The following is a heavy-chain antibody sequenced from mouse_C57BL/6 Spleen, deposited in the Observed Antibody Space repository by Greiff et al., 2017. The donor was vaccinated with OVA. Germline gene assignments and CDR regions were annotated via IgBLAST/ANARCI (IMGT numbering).Heavy chain of an antibody. CDR2: IDPSDSYT. J-gene: IGHJ4*01. CDR3: ARYAGDY. D-gene: IGHD2-10*02. Sequence: QVQLQQPGAELVKPGASVKLSCKASGYTFTSYWMQWVKQRPGQGLEWIGEIDPSDSYTNYNQKFKGKATLTVDTSSSTAYMQLSSRTSEDSAVYYCARYAGDYWGQGTSVTVSS. CDR1: GYTFTSYW. V-gene: IGHV1-50*01.